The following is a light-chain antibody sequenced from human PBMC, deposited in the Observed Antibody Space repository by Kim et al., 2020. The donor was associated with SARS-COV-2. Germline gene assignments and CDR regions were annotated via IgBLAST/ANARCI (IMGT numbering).Light chain of an antibody. J-gene: IGKJ5*01. CDR3: MQNIELPT. CDR2: EVS. CDR1: RGRLQTDGRTY. V-gene: IGKV2D-29*01. Sequence: HPASISCQSSRGRLQTDGRTYLFLYLQKSGQPLQLQIYEVSNRFCGVSARCSGSGSGTDFTLKISRVEADDVGIYYCMQNIELPTFGQGTRLEIK.